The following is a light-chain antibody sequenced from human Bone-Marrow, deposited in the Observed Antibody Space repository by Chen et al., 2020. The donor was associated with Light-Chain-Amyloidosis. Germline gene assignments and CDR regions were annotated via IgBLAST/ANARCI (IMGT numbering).Light chain of an antibody. CDR3: YSYAGSYTL. Sequence: QPALTQPPSVSGSPVQSVPIPCTGTHSDVSGYNYVSWYQQYPGKAPKLMIYDVNKRPSGVPDRFSGSKSGITASLTISGLQAEDEADYYCYSYAGSYTLFGGGTKLTVL. CDR1: HSDVSGYNY. V-gene: IGLV2-11*01. J-gene: IGLJ2*01. CDR2: DVN.